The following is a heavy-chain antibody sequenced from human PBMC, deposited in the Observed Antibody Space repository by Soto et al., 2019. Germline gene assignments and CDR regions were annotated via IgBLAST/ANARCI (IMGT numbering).Heavy chain of an antibody. CDR3: ARVERGTATTVVDAFDI. Sequence: QVQLQQWGAGLLKPSETLSLTCAVYGGFVSSGNYYWSWIRQPPGKGLEWIGEMSHSGGTHFNPSLKSRDTISVDTSKNQFSLKMSSVTAADTALYYCARVERGTATTVVDAFDIWGPGTMVTVS. CDR2: MSHSGGT. J-gene: IGHJ3*02. V-gene: IGHV4-34*01. D-gene: IGHD1-1*01. CDR1: GGFVSSGNYY.